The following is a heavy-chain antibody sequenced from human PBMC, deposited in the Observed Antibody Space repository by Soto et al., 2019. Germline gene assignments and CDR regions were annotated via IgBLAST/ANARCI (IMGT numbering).Heavy chain of an antibody. V-gene: IGHV4-30-4*01. CDR1: GGYIIVERYR. Sequence: PSETQSVTWTVSGGYIIVERYRCTRNNQTPGKGLERIGYIHYSGSVYYNPSLQSRLSMSVDTSKNLFPLNLASVTAADPAVYFCVREDDGGDRDYYGLDVWGQGPPVTVSS. CDR3: VREDDGGDRDYYGLDV. CDR2: IHYSGSV. J-gene: IGHJ6*02. D-gene: IGHD2-21*02.